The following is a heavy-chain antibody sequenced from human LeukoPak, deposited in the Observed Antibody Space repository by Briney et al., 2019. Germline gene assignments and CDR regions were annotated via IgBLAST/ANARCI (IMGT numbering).Heavy chain of an antibody. CDR3: ARDGVFEQPSYYYYYYMDV. D-gene: IGHD3-3*01. CDR2: INPNSGGT. J-gene: IGHJ6*03. V-gene: IGHV1-2*02. Sequence: ASVKVSCKASGYTFTSYYMHWVRQAPGQGLEWMGWINPNSGGTNYAQKFQGRVTMTRDTSISTAYMELSRLRSDDTAVYYCARDGVFEQPSYYYYYYMDVWGKGTTVTVSS. CDR1: GYTFTSYY.